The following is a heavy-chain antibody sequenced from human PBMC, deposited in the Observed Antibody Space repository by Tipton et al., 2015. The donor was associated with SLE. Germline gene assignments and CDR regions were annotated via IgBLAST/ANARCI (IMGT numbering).Heavy chain of an antibody. Sequence: TLSLTCAVSGGSISSSNWWSWVRQPPGKGLEWIGSIYYSGSTYYNPSLKSRVTISVDTSKNQFSLQLSSVTAADTAVYYCARYPESNYHWFGPWGQGALVTVSS. D-gene: IGHD4-11*01. CDR1: GGSISSSNW. J-gene: IGHJ5*02. CDR2: IYYSGST. V-gene: IGHV4-4*02. CDR3: ARYPESNYHWFGP.